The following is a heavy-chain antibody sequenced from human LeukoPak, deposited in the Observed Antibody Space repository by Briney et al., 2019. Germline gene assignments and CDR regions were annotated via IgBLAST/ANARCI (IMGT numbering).Heavy chain of an antibody. J-gene: IGHJ4*02. Sequence: PGGSLRLSCAASGFTFSSYAMSWVRQAPGKGLEWVSAISGSGGSTYYADSMKGRFTISRDNSKNTLYLQMNSLRAEDTAVYYFAKDPIITMIVAGYFDYWGQGTLVTVSS. CDR3: AKDPIITMIVAGYFDY. CDR1: GFTFSSYA. CDR2: ISGSGGST. D-gene: IGHD3-22*01. V-gene: IGHV3-23*01.